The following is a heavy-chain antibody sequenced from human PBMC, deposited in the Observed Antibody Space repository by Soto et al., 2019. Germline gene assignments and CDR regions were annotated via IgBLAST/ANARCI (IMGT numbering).Heavy chain of an antibody. Sequence: QITLKESGPTLVKPTQTLTLTCTVSGFSLTANGVGVAWLRQPPGKALEWLALIYWDDDRRYSPSLKNRLTISMDTSKNHVVLTMTNLDPMDPATYYCAHSVYFEDWGPGSLVTVPS. D-gene: IGHD1-20*01. CDR3: AHSVYFED. CDR2: IYWDDDR. J-gene: IGHJ4*02. V-gene: IGHV2-5*02. CDR1: GFSLTANGVG.